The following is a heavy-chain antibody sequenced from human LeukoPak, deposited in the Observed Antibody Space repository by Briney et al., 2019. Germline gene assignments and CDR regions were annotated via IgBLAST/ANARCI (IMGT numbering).Heavy chain of an antibody. Sequence: SETLSLTCTVSGGSISSYYWSWIRQPPGKGLEWIGYIYYSGSTNYNPSLKSRVTISVDTSKNQFSLKLSSVTAADTAVYYCARLGYGVGLHYYYYMDVWGKGTTVTISS. CDR2: IYYSGST. CDR3: ARLGYGVGLHYYYYMDV. D-gene: IGHD4-17*01. V-gene: IGHV4-59*01. J-gene: IGHJ6*03. CDR1: GGSISSYY.